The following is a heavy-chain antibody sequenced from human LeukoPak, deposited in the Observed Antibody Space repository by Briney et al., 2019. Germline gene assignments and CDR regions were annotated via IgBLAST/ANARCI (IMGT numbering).Heavy chain of an antibody. D-gene: IGHD4-23*01. CDR1: GFTFSTYA. CDR3: ARGATVRTPPLDY. Sequence: GGSLRLSCAASGFTFSTYAIHWVRQAPGKGLEWVAVISDDGSNKLYADSVKGRFTISRDNAKNSLYLQMNSLRAEDTAVYYCARGATVRTPPLDYWGQGTLVTVSS. J-gene: IGHJ4*02. V-gene: IGHV3-30-3*01. CDR2: ISDDGSNK.